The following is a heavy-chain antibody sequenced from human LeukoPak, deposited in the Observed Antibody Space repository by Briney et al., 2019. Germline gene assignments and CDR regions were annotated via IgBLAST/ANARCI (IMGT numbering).Heavy chain of an antibody. V-gene: IGHV3-23*01. CDR1: GFTFSSYA. CDR2: ISGSGGST. CDR3: AKDAGLRLGELSLFFY. Sequence: GGSLRLSCAASGFTFSSYAMSWVRQALGKGLEWVSAISGSGGSTYYADSVKGRFTISRDNSKNTLYLQMNSLRAEDTAVYYCAKDAGLRLGELSLFFYWGQGTLVTVSS. D-gene: IGHD3-16*02. J-gene: IGHJ4*02.